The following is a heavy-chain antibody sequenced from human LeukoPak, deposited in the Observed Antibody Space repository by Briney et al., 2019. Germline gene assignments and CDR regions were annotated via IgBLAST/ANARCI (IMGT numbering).Heavy chain of an antibody. Sequence: PSETLSLTCAVSGYSISSGYYWGWIRQPPGKGLEWIGSIYHSGSTYYNPSLKSRVTISVDTSKNQFSLKLSSVTAADTAVYYCARLNDFWEDYWGQEPWSPSPQ. D-gene: IGHD3-3*01. CDR2: IYHSGST. CDR1: GYSISSGYY. J-gene: IGHJ4*01. V-gene: IGHV4-38-2*01. CDR3: ARLNDFWEDY.